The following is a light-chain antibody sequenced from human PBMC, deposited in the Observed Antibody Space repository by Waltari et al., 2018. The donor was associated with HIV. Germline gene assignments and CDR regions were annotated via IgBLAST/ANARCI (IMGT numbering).Light chain of an antibody. CDR1: SSNIGAGSD. Sequence: QSVLTQPPSVSGAQGQRVIISCSGSSSNIGAGSDVHWFQQLPGTAPKLLIYGNTNRPSGVPDRFSGSKSGTSASLAITGLQAEDEADYYCQSYDSGLTAYVFGTGTKVTVL. CDR2: GNT. J-gene: IGLJ1*01. CDR3: QSYDSGLTAYV. V-gene: IGLV1-40*01.